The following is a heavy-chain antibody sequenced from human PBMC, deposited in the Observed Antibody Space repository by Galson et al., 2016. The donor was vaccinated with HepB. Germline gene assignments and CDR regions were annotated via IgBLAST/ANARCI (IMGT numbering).Heavy chain of an antibody. CDR1: GFIVSSHY. D-gene: IGHD6-13*01. Sequence: SLRLSCAGSGFIVSSHYLNWVRQAPGKGLEWVAIIYSGGATYYAEYGKGRFTISRDNPKNTLYLQMDGLRVEDTAVYYCARDPGRIAAAGHLDSWGQGTLVTVSS. CDR3: ARDPGRIAAAGHLDS. V-gene: IGHV3-53*01. J-gene: IGHJ5*01. CDR2: IYSGGAT.